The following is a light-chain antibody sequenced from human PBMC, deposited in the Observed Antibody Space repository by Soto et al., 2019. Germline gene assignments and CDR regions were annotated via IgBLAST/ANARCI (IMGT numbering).Light chain of an antibody. Sequence: QSALTQPASVSGSPGQSITISCTGTSTDVGGYNYVSWYQHHPAKAPKLIIYDVTNRPSGVSNPFSGAKSDNTASLTISGHQPEDEADYYCSSYTTSNTRQIVFGTGTKVTVL. J-gene: IGLJ1*01. CDR2: DVT. CDR1: STDVGGYNY. V-gene: IGLV2-14*03. CDR3: SSYTTSNTRQIV.